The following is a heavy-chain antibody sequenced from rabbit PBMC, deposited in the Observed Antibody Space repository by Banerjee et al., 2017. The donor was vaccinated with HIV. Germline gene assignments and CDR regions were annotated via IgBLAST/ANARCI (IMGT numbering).Heavy chain of an antibody. CDR1: GFDLSSYYY. J-gene: IGHJ4*01. V-gene: IGHV1S45*01. CDR3: VRDRGYSSAWGGYYFNL. CDR2: IDAAVIEDT. Sequence: QEQLEESGGGLVQPEGSLTLTCTASGFDLSSYYYMCWVRPAPGKGLEWIACIDAAVIEDTYYATWAKGRFTISKPSSTTVTLQMTSLTAADTATYFCVRDRGYSSAWGGYYFNLWGQGTLVTVS. D-gene: IGHD4-1*01.